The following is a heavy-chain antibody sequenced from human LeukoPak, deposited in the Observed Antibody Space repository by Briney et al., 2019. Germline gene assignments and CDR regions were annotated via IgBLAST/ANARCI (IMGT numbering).Heavy chain of an antibody. V-gene: IGHV3-66*01. Sequence: GGSLRLSCAASGFTVSSNYMSWVRQAPGKGLEWVSVIYSGGSTYYADSVKGRFTISRDNSKNTLYLQMNSLRAEDTAVYYCARDVLSYGSGSYYSLIEDYWGQGTLVTVSS. CDR3: ARDVLSYGSGSYYSLIEDY. CDR1: GFTVSSNY. D-gene: IGHD3-10*01. CDR2: IYSGGST. J-gene: IGHJ4*02.